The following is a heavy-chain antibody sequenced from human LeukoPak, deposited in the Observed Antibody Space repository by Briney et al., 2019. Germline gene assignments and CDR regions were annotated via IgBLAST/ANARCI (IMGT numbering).Heavy chain of an antibody. CDR3: ARGYGDFRVEGRYFHS. V-gene: IGHV4-59*01. J-gene: IGHJ4*02. CDR2: VHYSGTT. Sequence: SETLSLTCTVSDGSITNYDWSWVRQPPGKGLEFIGHVHYSGTTNYNPSLRSRVTISIDTSKQHFFLKLKSVTAADTAVYYCARGYGDFRVEGRYFHSWGQGTLVTVSS. D-gene: IGHD4-17*01. CDR1: DGSITNYD.